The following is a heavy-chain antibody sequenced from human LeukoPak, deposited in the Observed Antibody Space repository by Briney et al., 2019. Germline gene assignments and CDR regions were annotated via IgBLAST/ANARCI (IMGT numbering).Heavy chain of an antibody. CDR3: ARDGSSFVY. V-gene: IGHV3-7*01. J-gene: IGHJ4*02. D-gene: IGHD1-1*01. CDR1: GFTFSGYW. CDR2: INKDGSEK. Sequence: GGSLRHSCVASGFTFSGYWMSWVRQAPGKGLEWVANINKDGSEKYYVDSVKGRFTISRDNANKLLYLQMNSLRDEDTAVYYCARDGSSFVYWSQGTLVTVSS.